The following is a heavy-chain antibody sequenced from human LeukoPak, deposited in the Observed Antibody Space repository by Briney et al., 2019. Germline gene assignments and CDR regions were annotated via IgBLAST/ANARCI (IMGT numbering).Heavy chain of an antibody. J-gene: IGHJ4*02. CDR1: GLTLSNVW. CDR2: IRSRGDGGTT. CDR3: SQGSAQHFDY. D-gene: IGHD2-15*01. Sequence: GGSLRLSCAVSGLTLSNVWMNWVRQAPGKGLEWVGRIRSRGDGGTTDFAAPVKGRFTISRDDSKNTLYLQMNSLTSEDTAVYYCSQGSAQHFDYWGQGTLVTVSS. V-gene: IGHV3-15*07.